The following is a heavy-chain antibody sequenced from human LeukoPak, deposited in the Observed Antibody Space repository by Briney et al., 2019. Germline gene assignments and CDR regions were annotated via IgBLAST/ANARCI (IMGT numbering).Heavy chain of an antibody. CDR3: ARDRSDRGFDP. CDR2: ISAYNGNT. J-gene: IGHJ5*02. Sequence: AAVKVSSKASRGTFIIYAISWVRQAPGQGREWMGWISAYNGNTNYAQKLQGRVTMTTDTSTSTAYMELRSLRSDDTAVYYCARDRSDRGFDPWGQGTLVTVSS. CDR1: RGTFIIYA. V-gene: IGHV1-18*01.